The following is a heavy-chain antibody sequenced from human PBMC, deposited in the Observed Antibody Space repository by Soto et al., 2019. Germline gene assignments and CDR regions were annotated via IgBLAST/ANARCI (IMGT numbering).Heavy chain of an antibody. CDR1: GFTFSSYG. V-gene: IGHV3-23*01. CDR3: AKTGPGSSYGYYFDS. CDR2: ISGSGGST. Sequence: GGSLRLSCAASGFTFSSYGMIWVRQAPGEGLEWVSGISGSGGSTYYADSVKGRFTISRDNSKNTLYLQMYSLRAEDTAVYYCAKTGPGSSYGYYFDSWGQGTLVTVSS. J-gene: IGHJ4*02. D-gene: IGHD5-18*01.